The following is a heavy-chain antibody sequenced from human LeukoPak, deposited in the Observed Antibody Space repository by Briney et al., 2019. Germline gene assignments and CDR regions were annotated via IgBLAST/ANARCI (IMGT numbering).Heavy chain of an antibody. CDR3: TRDQGYYYDSSGYYHYY. CDR2: IRSKAYGGTT. J-gene: IGHJ4*02. V-gene: IGHV3-49*04. D-gene: IGHD3-22*01. CDR1: GFTFGDYA. Sequence: PGRSLRLSCTASGFTFGDYAMSWVRQAPGKGLEWVGFIRSKAYGGTTEYAASVKGRFTISRDDSKSIACLQMNSLKTEDTAVYYCTRDQGYYYDSSGYYHYYWGQGTLVTVSS.